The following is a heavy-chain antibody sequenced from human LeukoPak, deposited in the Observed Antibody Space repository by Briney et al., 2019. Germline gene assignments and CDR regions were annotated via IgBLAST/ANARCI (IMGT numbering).Heavy chain of an antibody. J-gene: IGHJ3*02. CDR1: GGSFSGYY. D-gene: IGHD1-7*01. V-gene: IGHV4-4*07. CDR3: ARLITGTTTAFDI. Sequence: SETLSLTCAVCGGSFSGYYWTWIRQPAGKGLEWIGRVYTSGSTHYNPSLKTRLTMSVDTSKNQFSLKLSSVTAADTAVYYCARLITGTTTAFDIWGQGTMVTASS. CDR2: VYTSGST.